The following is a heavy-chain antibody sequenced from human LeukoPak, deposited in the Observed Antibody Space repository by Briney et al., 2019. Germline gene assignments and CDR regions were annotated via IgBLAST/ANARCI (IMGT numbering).Heavy chain of an antibody. V-gene: IGHV1-2*02. CDR1: GYTFTSYT. CDR2: INPNSGGT. CDR3: ASLAAAGPRLGWFDP. J-gene: IGHJ5*02. D-gene: IGHD6-13*01. Sequence: GASVKVSCKASGYTFTSYTMNWVRQAPGQGLEWMGWINPNSGGTNYAQKFQGGVTMTRDTSISTAYMELSRLRSDDTAVYYCASLAAAGPRLGWFDPWGQGTLVTVSS.